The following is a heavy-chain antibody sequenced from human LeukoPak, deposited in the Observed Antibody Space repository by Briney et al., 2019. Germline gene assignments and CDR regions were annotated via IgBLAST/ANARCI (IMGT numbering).Heavy chain of an antibody. CDR1: GFTFSSYD. D-gene: IGHD5-12*01. Sequence: PGGSLRLSCAASGFTFSSYDMHWVRQATGKGLEWVSAIGTAGDTYYPGSVKGRFTISRENAKNSLYLQMNSLRAGDTAVYYCARGVRDGGYDYYFDYWGQGILVTVSS. CDR3: ARGVRDGGYDYYFDY. V-gene: IGHV3-13*01. J-gene: IGHJ4*02. CDR2: IGTAGDT.